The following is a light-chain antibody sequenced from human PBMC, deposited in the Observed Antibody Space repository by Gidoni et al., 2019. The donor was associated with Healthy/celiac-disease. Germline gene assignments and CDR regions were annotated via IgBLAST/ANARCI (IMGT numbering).Light chain of an antibody. CDR2: DAS. Sequence: EMVLTQSPATLSLSPGERATLSCRASQSVSSYLAWYQQKPGQAPRLLIYDASNRATGIPARFSGSGSGTDFTLTISSLEPEDFAVYYCQQRSNSVYTFGQGTKLEIK. J-gene: IGKJ2*01. CDR3: QQRSNSVYT. V-gene: IGKV3-11*01. CDR1: QSVSSY.